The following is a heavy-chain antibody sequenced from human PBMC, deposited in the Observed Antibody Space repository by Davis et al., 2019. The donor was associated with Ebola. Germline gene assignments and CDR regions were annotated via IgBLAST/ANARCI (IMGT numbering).Heavy chain of an antibody. CDR2: IRGKGNNYAT. V-gene: IGHV3-73*01. J-gene: IGHJ4*02. CDR1: GFSFSGAA. Sequence: GGSLRLSCAASGFSFSGAAIHWVRQASGRGLEWVGRIRGKGNNYATEYAASVTGRFTISRDDSKNTAYLQMNSLKTEDTAVYYCTAHAVGYWGQGTLVTVSS. CDR3: TAHAVGY. D-gene: IGHD2-8*01.